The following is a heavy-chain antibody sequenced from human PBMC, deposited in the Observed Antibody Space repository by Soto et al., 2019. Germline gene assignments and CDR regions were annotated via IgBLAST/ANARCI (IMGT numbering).Heavy chain of an antibody. D-gene: IGHD4-17*01. CDR1: GYSFTSYW. Sequence: GESLKISCKGSGYSFTSYWIGWVRQMPGKGLEWMGIIYPGDSDTRYSPSFQGQVTISADKSISTAYLQWSSLKASDTSMYYCARLDRDYGHYYYGMDVWGQGTTVTVSS. J-gene: IGHJ6*02. CDR2: IYPGDSDT. V-gene: IGHV5-51*01. CDR3: ARLDRDYGHYYYGMDV.